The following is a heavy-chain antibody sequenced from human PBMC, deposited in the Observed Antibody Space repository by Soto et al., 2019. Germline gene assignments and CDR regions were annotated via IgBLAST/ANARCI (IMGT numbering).Heavy chain of an antibody. V-gene: IGHV1-3*01. CDR1: GYTFALYA. J-gene: IGHJ4*02. Sequence: QVHLVQSGAEVKKPGASVKVSCKASGYTFALYAIHWVRQAPGQTLEWMGWINAGAGGTKYSREFQGRVSITRDSSASTVYMELSTLRYEETAVYYCARETGSTPNFDYWGQGTLVTVSS. CDR3: ARETGSTPNFDY. CDR2: INAGAGGT.